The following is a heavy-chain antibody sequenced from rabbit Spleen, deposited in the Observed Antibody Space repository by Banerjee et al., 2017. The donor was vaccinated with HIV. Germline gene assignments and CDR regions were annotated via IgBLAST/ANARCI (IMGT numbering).Heavy chain of an antibody. Sequence: QEQLKESGGGLVQPGGSLKLSCKASGFDFSRTGVSWVRQAPGKGLEWIAGINTVTTNTYYADWAKGRFTISKTSSTTVTLQVTSLTAADTATYFCAGVPGSSDGLGLWGPGTLVTVS. J-gene: IGHJ4*01. D-gene: IGHD7-1*01. V-gene: IGHV1S45*01. CDR2: INTVTTNT. CDR3: AGVPGSSDGLGL. CDR1: GFDFSRTG.